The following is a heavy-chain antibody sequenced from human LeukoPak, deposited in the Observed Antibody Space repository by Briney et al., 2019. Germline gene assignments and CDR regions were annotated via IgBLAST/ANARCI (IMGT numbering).Heavy chain of an antibody. CDR2: INWNGGST. Sequence: PGGSLRLSCAASGFTFDDYGMSRVRQAPGKGLEWVSGINWNGGSTGYADSVKGRFTISRDNAKNSLYLQMNSLRAEDTALYYCARADCSGGSCYSSYFYYYYYMDVWGKGTTVTVSS. V-gene: IGHV3-20*04. D-gene: IGHD2-15*01. CDR1: GFTFDDYG. J-gene: IGHJ6*03. CDR3: ARADCSGGSCYSSYFYYYYYMDV.